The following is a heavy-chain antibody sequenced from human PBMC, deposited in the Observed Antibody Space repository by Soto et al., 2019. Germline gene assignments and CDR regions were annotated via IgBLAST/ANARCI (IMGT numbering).Heavy chain of an antibody. CDR1: GGTFSSSA. V-gene: IGHV1-69*12. Sequence: VQLVQSGAEMKEPGSSVKVSCKTSGGTFSSSAISWLRQAPGQGLEWMGGVIPLFRTPDYAQKFQGRVTLAADESTSTAYRELSSLRSEDTAVYYCARDNDRLQLGGNYYYILDVWGQGTTITVSS. CDR3: ARDNDRLQLGGNYYYILDV. J-gene: IGHJ6*02. D-gene: IGHD4-4*01. CDR2: VIPLFRTP.